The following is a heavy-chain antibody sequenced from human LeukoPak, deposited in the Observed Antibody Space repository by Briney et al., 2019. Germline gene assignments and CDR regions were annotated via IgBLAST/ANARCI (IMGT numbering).Heavy chain of an antibody. CDR3: AHGSLYQLDY. D-gene: IGHD2-2*01. CDR1: GFSFSSDG. J-gene: IGHJ4*02. CDR2: ILGGAGST. Sequence: GGSLRLSCAASGFSFSSDGMSWVRQAPGKGLEWVSGILGGAGSTYYADSVKGRFTISRDNSKNTLYLQMNSLRTEDTAVYYCAHGSLYQLDYWGQGTLVTVSS. V-gene: IGHV3-23*01.